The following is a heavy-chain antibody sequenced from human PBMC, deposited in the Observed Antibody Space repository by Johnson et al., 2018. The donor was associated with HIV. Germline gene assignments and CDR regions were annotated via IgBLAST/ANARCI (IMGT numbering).Heavy chain of an antibody. CDR3: AKDQGQWLVDAFAI. CDR2: IRYDGSTK. CDR1: GFSFSNYG. Sequence: QVQLVESGGGVVQTGGSLRLSCKASGFSFSNYGMHWVRQAPGKGLEWVAFIRYDGSTKYYADSVKGRFTISRDNSKNTMYLQVNSLRAEDTAVYYCAKDQGQWLVDAFAIWGQGTMVTVSS. J-gene: IGHJ3*02. D-gene: IGHD6-19*01. V-gene: IGHV3-30*02.